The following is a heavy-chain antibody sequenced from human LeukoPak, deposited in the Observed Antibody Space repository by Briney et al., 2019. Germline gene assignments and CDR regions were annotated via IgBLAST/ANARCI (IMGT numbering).Heavy chain of an antibody. D-gene: IGHD2-2*01. CDR2: INPSGGST. J-gene: IGHJ4*02. Sequence: GASVKVSCKASRYTFGSYAMNWVRQAPGQGLEWMGTINPSGGSTNYAQKFQGRVTMTRDTSTSTLYMELSSLRSEDTAVYYCARSAEPGALRHFDYWGQGTLVTVSS. CDR3: ARSAEPGALRHFDY. CDR1: RYTFGSYA. V-gene: IGHV1-46*01.